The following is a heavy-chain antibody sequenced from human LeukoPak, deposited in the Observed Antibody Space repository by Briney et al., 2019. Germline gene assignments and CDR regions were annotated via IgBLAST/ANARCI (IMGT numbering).Heavy chain of an antibody. Sequence: GGSLRLSCAASGLTVSSNYMSWVRQAPGKGLEGVSVLYSGGSTYYADSVKGRFTITRETSTNTLHLQMNSLRAEDTAVYYCARVDPGHDAFDFWGQGTTVTVSS. J-gene: IGHJ3*01. CDR3: ARVDPGHDAFDF. CDR1: GLTVSSNY. V-gene: IGHV3-53*01. CDR2: LYSGGST.